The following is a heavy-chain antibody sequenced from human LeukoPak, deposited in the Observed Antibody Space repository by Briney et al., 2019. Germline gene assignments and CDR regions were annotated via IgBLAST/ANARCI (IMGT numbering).Heavy chain of an antibody. V-gene: IGHV4-59*01. CDR3: ARGSVYFDS. CDR1: GGSISSYY. J-gene: IGHJ4*02. Sequence: SETLSLTCTVSGGSISSYYVSWIREPPGKGLEWIGYISYTGSTDYNTSLKSRVTISVDMSKNQYSLKVSSVTAADTAVYYCARGSVYFDSWGQGTLVTVSS. CDR2: ISYTGST.